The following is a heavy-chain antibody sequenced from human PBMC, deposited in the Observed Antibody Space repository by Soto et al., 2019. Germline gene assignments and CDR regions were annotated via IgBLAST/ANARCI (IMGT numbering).Heavy chain of an antibody. Sequence: GGSLRISCEASGFTFNNYAMNWVRQAPGKGLEWISHVSGSGGSTDYADSVSRDDLTNSLYLQMRNLKTEDSAVYFCAGGATGRAPFQHWGQGTVVTVSS. CDR3: AGGATGRAPFQH. CDR1: GFTFNNYA. V-gene: IGHV3-23*01. J-gene: IGHJ1*01. CDR2: VSGSGGST. D-gene: IGHD6-13*01.